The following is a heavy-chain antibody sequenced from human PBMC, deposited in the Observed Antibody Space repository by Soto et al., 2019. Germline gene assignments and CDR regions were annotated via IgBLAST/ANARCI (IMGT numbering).Heavy chain of an antibody. CDR2: ISWNSGSI. Sequence: EVQLVESGGGLVQPGRSLRLSCAASGFTFDDYAMHWVRQAPGKGLEWVSGISWNSGSIGYADSVKGRFTISRDNAKNSLYLQLNSLRAEDTALYYCAKALPKDYGDSSFDYWGQGILVTFSS. V-gene: IGHV3-9*01. CDR1: GFTFDDYA. CDR3: AKALPKDYGDSSFDY. D-gene: IGHD4-17*01. J-gene: IGHJ4*02.